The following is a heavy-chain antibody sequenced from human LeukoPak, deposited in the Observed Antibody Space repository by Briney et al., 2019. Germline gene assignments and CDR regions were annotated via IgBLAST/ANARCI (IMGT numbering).Heavy chain of an antibody. Sequence: GGSLRLSCAASGFTFSSYAMSWVRQAPGKGLGWVSAISGSGGSTYYADSVKGRFTISRDNAKNSLYLQMNSLRAEDTAVYYCARSNLWFGELNTPDFDYWGQGTLVTVSS. V-gene: IGHV3-23*01. CDR3: ARSNLWFGELNTPDFDY. CDR2: ISGSGGST. J-gene: IGHJ4*02. D-gene: IGHD3-10*01. CDR1: GFTFSSYA.